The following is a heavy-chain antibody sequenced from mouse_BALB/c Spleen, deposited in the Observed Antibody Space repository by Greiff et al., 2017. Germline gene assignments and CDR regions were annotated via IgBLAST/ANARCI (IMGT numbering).Heavy chain of an antibody. J-gene: IGHJ2*01. V-gene: IGHV1-5*01. CDR2: IYPGNSDT. Sequence: VQLQQSGTVLARPGASVKMSCKASGYSFTSYWMHWVKQRPGQGLEWIGAIYPGNSDTSYNQKFKGKAKLTAVTSASTAYMELSSLTNEDSAIYYCARRAFITTDDYFDYWGQGTTLTVSS. CDR1: GYSFTSYW. D-gene: IGHD1-2*01. CDR3: ARRAFITTDDYFDY.